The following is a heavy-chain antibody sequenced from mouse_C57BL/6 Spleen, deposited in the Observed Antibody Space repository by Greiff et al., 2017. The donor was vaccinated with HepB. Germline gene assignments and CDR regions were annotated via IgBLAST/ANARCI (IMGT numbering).Heavy chain of an antibody. CDR2: IYPGDGDT. V-gene: IGHV1-80*01. Sequence: QVHVKQSGAELVKPGASVKISCKASGYAFSSYWMNWVKQRPGKGLEWIGQIYPGDGDTNYNGKFKGKATLTADKSSSTAYMQLSSLTSEDSAVYFCARGGYDGLYWYFDVWGTGTTVTVSS. CDR1: GYAFSSYW. J-gene: IGHJ1*03. CDR3: ARGGYDGLYWYFDV. D-gene: IGHD2-3*01.